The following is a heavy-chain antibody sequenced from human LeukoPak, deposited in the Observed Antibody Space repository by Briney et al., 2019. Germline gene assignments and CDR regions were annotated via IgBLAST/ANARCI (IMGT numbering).Heavy chain of an antibody. CDR3: ARTFAGKYCGGDCYITLDY. Sequence: SVKVSCKTSGYTFSTYGISWVRQAPGQGLEWMGGISPIFGTANYAQKFQGRVTITTDESTSTAYMELSSLRSEDTAVYYCARTFAGKYCGGDCYITLDYWGQGTLVTVSS. V-gene: IGHV1-69*05. CDR2: ISPIFGTA. J-gene: IGHJ4*02. CDR1: GYTFSTYG. D-gene: IGHD2-21*02.